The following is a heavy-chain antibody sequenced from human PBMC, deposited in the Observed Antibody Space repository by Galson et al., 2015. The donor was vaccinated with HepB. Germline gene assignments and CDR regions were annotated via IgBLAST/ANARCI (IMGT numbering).Heavy chain of an antibody. CDR2: IYPGDSDT. CDR3: VRRLESREDFDY. V-gene: IGHV5-51*03. J-gene: IGHJ4*02. CDR1: GYSFTSYW. Sequence: QSGAEVKKPGESLKISCKGSGYSFTSYWIGWVRQMPGKGLEWMGIIYPGDSDTRYNPSFQGQVSISADKSINTAYLQWSSLKASDTAMYYCVRRLESREDFDYWGQGTLVTVSS.